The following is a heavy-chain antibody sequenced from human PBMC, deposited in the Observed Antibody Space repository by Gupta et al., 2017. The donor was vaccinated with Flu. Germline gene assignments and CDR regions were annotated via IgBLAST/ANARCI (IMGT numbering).Heavy chain of an antibody. D-gene: IGHD6-6*01. Sequence: WVRQAPGKGLEWVALIWHDGNNKYYADSVKGRFTIPKDNSENTLYLQMNGLRDEDTAVYYCAREEYSTSFDYWGQGTLVTVSS. CDR3: AREEYSTSFDY. CDR2: IWHDGNNK. J-gene: IGHJ4*02. V-gene: IGHV3-33*01.